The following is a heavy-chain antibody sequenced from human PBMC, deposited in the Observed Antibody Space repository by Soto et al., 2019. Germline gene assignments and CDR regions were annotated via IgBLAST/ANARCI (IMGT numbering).Heavy chain of an antibody. J-gene: IGHJ5*02. D-gene: IGHD2-15*01. CDR2: VSGSGDST. V-gene: IGHV3-23*01. CDR3: AKDYLLGPFDP. CDR1: GFTFSTYA. Sequence: GGSLRLSCAASGFTFSTYAMSWVRQAPGKGLEWVSTVSGSGDSTYYPDSVKGRFTISRDNSKDTLYLQMSSLRAEDTAVYYCAKDYLLGPFDPWGQGTLVTVSS.